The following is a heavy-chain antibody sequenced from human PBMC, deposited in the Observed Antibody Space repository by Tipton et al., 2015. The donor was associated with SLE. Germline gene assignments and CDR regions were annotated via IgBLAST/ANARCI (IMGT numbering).Heavy chain of an antibody. D-gene: IGHD2-2*01. Sequence: QLVQSGAEVKKPGASVKVSCKASGYTFTSYGISWVRQAPGQGLEWMGWISAYNGHTNYAQKLQGRVTMTTDTSTSTAYMELRSLRSDDTAGYYCARPVGYCSSTSCYARDYYYYYMDVWGKGTTVTVSS. J-gene: IGHJ6*03. CDR1: GYTFTSYG. CDR2: ISAYNGHT. CDR3: ARPVGYCSSTSCYARDYYYYYMDV. V-gene: IGHV1-18*01.